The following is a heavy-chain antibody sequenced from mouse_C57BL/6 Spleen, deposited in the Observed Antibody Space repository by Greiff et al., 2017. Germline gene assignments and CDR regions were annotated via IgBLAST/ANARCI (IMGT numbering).Heavy chain of an antibody. CDR1: GYTFTSYW. J-gene: IGHJ3*01. D-gene: IGHD1-1*02. V-gene: IGHV1-69*01. CDR3: ACYGRFAY. CDR2: IDPSDSYT. Sequence: QVQLKQPGAELVMPGASVKLSCKASGYTFTSYWMHWVKQRPGQGLEWIGEIDPSDSYTNYNQKFKGKSTLTVDKSSSTAYMQLSSLTSEDSAVYYCACYGRFAYWGQGTLVTVSA.